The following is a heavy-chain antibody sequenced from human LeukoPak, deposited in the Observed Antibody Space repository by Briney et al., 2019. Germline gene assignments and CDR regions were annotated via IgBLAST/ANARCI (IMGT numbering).Heavy chain of an antibody. CDR1: GGTFNNYA. D-gene: IGHD6-6*01. CDR2: ISAYNGNT. Sequence: ASVKVSCKASGGTFNNYAINWVRQAPGQGLEWMGWISAYNGNTNYAQKLQGRVTMTTDTSTSTAYMELRSLRSDDTAVYYCAREDGAAQDAFDIWGQGTMVTVSS. J-gene: IGHJ3*02. CDR3: AREDGAAQDAFDI. V-gene: IGHV1-18*01.